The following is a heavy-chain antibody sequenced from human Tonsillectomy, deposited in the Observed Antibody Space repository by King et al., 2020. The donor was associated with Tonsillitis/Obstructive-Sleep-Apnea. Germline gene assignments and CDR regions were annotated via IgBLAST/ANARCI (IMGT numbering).Heavy chain of an antibody. CDR1: GFTFSRYS. CDR3: ARTGGEPYFDY. Sequence: VQLVESGGGLVKPGGSLRLSCAASGFTFSRYSMNWVRQAPGKGLEWVSSISSSSGYIYYADSLKGRFTVSRDNAMNSLYLQMNSLRAEDTAVYYCARTGGEPYFDYWGQGTLVTVSS. J-gene: IGHJ4*02. D-gene: IGHD1-26*01. CDR2: ISSSSGYI. V-gene: IGHV3-21*01.